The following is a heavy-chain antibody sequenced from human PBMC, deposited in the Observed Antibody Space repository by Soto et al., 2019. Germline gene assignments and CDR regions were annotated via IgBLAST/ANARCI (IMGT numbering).Heavy chain of an antibody. Sequence: GGSLRLSCAASGFTFSSYAMSWVRQAPGKGLEWVSAISGSGGSTYYADSVKGRFTISRDNSKNTLYLQMNSLRAEDTAVYYCARNPKGDLKYYYYYYYMDVWGKGTTVTVSS. CDR3: ARNPKGDLKYYYYYYYMDV. CDR1: GFTFSSYA. V-gene: IGHV3-23*01. D-gene: IGHD3-16*01. CDR2: ISGSGGST. J-gene: IGHJ6*03.